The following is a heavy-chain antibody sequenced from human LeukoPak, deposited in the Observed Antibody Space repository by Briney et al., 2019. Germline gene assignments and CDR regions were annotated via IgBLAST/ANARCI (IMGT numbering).Heavy chain of an antibody. J-gene: IGHJ4*02. Sequence: SETLSLTCTVSGYSISSGYYWGWIRQPPGKGLEWIGSIYYSGSTYYNPSLKSRVTISVDTSKNQFSLKLSSVTAADTAVYYCARGKYYYDSSGYYFDYWGQGTLVTVSS. D-gene: IGHD3-22*01. CDR3: ARGKYYYDSSGYYFDY. V-gene: IGHV4-38-2*02. CDR1: GYSISSGYY. CDR2: IYYSGST.